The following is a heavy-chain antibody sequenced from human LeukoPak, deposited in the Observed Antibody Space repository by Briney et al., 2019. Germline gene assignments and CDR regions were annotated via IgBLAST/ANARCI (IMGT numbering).Heavy chain of an antibody. V-gene: IGHV3-30*18. D-gene: IGHD5-18*01. CDR3: AKDNERGYSYANTVGY. CDR2: ISDDGSIK. Sequence: GGSLRLSCAASGFTFSSYGMHWVRQAPGKGLEWVAVISDDGSIKYYADSVKGRFTISGDNSKNTLYLQMNSLRAEDTAVYYCAKDNERGYSYANTVGYWGQGTLVTVSS. J-gene: IGHJ4*02. CDR1: GFTFSSYG.